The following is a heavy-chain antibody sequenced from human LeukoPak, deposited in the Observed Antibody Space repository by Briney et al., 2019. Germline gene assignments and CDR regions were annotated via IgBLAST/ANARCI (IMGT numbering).Heavy chain of an antibody. Sequence: HGASVKVSCKASGYTFTSYGISWVRQAPGQGLEWMGWISAYNGNTNYAQKLQGRVTMTTDTSTSTAYMELRSLRSDDTAVYYCARGGPGRITMIVVVRPGNDFDYWGQGTLVTVSS. CDR2: ISAYNGNT. CDR1: GYTFTSYG. V-gene: IGHV1-18*01. D-gene: IGHD3-22*01. J-gene: IGHJ4*02. CDR3: ARGGPGRITMIVVVRPGNDFDY.